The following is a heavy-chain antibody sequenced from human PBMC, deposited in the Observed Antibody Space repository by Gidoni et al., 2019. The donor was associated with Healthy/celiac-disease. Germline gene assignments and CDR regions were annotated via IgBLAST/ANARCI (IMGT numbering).Heavy chain of an antibody. J-gene: IGHJ1*01. CDR3: ARAGTAMATGYFQH. CDR2: VNPNSGGT. D-gene: IGHD5-18*01. Sequence: QVQLVQSGAEVKKPGASVKVSCTASGYTFTGYYMPWVRQAPGQGLEWMGWVNPNSGGTNYAQKFQGWVTMTRDTSISTAYMELSRLRSDDTAVYYCARAGTAMATGYFQHWGQGTLVTVSS. V-gene: IGHV1-2*04. CDR1: GYTFTGYY.